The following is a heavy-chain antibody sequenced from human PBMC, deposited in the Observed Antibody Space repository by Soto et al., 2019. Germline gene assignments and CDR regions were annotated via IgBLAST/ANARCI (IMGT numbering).Heavy chain of an antibody. D-gene: IGHD1-7*01. Sequence: QVQLQESGPGLVKPSGTLSLTCAVSGGSISSSNWWSWVRQPPGKGLEWIGEIYHSGSTNYNPSLKSRVTISVDKSKNQFSLKLSSVTAADTAVYYCARDHRNELPNYYYYGMDVWGQGTTVTVSS. J-gene: IGHJ6*02. CDR2: IYHSGST. CDR1: GGSISSSNW. V-gene: IGHV4-4*02. CDR3: ARDHRNELPNYYYYGMDV.